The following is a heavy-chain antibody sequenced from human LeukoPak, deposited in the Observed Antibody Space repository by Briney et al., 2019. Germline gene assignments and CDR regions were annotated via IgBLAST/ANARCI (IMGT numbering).Heavy chain of an antibody. V-gene: IGHV3-11*04. CDR1: GFTFSDYY. CDR3: ARAGVDSSGYYYQGFDY. D-gene: IGHD3-3*01. Sequence: PGGSLRLSCAASGFTFSDYYMGWIRQAPGKGLGWISYITSNGNSVYYAASVKGRFTISRDNAKNSLYLQVNSLTAEDAAVYYCARAGVDSSGYYYQGFDYWGQGTQVTVSS. J-gene: IGHJ4*02. CDR2: ITSNGNSV.